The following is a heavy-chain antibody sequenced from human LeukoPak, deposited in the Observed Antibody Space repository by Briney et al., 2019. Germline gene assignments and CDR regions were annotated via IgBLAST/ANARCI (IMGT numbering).Heavy chain of an antibody. J-gene: IGHJ6*03. D-gene: IGHD2-2*01. CDR2: IIPIFGTA. CDR1: GGTFTSYA. CDR3: ARVGLPGRYYYYYMDV. V-gene: IGHV1-69*06. Sequence: GASVKVSCKASGGTFTSYAISWVRQAPGQGREWMGGIIPIFGTANYAQKFQGTLTITADKSTSTAYLELSSLRSEDTAVYYCARVGLPGRYYYYYMDVWGKGTTVTVSS.